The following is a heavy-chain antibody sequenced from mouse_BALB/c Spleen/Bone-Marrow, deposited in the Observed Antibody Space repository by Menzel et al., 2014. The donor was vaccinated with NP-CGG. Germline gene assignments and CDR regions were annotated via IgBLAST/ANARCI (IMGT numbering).Heavy chain of an antibody. CDR2: INPSPGYT. V-gene: IGHV1-7*01. J-gene: IGHJ4*01. D-gene: IGHD2-1*01. CDR3: ARGNPLYAMDY. CDR1: GYTFTSXW. Sequence: VKLMESGAELAKPGASVKMSCKASGYTFTSXWXHWVXQRPXXGXXWIXXINPSPGYTDYNQKFNDKATLTADKSSSTAYMQLSSLTSKDSAVYYCARGNPLYAMDYWGQGTSVTVSS.